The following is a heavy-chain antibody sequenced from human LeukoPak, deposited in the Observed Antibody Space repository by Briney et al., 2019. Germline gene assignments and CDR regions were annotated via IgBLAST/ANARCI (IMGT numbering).Heavy chain of an antibody. V-gene: IGHV4-30-4*08. J-gene: IGHJ3*02. CDR3: ARYDFWSRPNDAFDI. CDR1: GGSISSGDYY. D-gene: IGHD3-3*01. Sequence: KPSQTLSLTCTVSGGSISSGDYYWSWIRQPPGKGLEWIGYIYYSGSTYYNPSLKSRVTISVDTSKNQFSLKLSSVTAADTAVYYCARYDFWSRPNDAFDIWGQGTMVTVSS. CDR2: IYYSGST.